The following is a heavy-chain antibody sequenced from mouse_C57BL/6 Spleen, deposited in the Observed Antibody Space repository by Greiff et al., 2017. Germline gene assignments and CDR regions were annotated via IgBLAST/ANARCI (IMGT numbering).Heavy chain of an antibody. CDR1: GFTFSSYA. D-gene: IGHD2-4*01. J-gene: IGHJ3*01. CDR2: ISDGGSYT. V-gene: IGHV5-4*01. Sequence: VQLKESGGGLVKPGGSLKLSCAASGFTFSSYAMSWVRQTPEKRLEWVATISDGGSYTYYPDNVKGRFTISRDNAKNNLYLQMSHLKSEDTAMYYCARDGGGQGGLRRAWLAYWGQGTLVTVSA. CDR3: ARDGGGQGGLRRAWLAY.